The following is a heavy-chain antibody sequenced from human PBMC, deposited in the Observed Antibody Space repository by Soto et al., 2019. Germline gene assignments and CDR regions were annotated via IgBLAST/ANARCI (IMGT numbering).Heavy chain of an antibody. Sequence: PSETLSLTCTVSGGSISSSSYYWGWIRQPPGKGLEWIGSIYYSGSTYYNPSLKSRVTISVDTSKNQFSLKLSSVTAADTAVYYCARQAARRYFDYWGQGTLVTVSS. CDR2: IYYSGST. CDR1: GGSISSSSYY. D-gene: IGHD6-6*01. CDR3: ARQAARRYFDY. J-gene: IGHJ4*02. V-gene: IGHV4-39*01.